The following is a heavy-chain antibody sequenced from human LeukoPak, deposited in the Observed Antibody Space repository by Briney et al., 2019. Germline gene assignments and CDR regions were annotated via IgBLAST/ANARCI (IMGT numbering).Heavy chain of an antibody. CDR3: ARDFGLLWFGELLSYWFDP. CDR2: ISAYNGNA. J-gene: IGHJ5*02. V-gene: IGHV1-18*01. Sequence: ASVKVSCKASGGTFSSYAISWVRQAPGQGLEWMGWISAYNGNANYAQKLQGRVTMTTDTSTSTAYMELRSLRSDDTAVYYCARDFGLLWFGELLSYWFDPWGQGTLVTVSS. D-gene: IGHD3-10*01. CDR1: GGTFSSYA.